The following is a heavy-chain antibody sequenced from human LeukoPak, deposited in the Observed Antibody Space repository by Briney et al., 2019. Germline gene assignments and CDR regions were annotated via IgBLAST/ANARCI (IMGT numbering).Heavy chain of an antibody. CDR2: IYPGDSDT. Sequence: NRGESLKISCQGSGYSFSIYWIAWVRQMPGKGLEWMGIIYPGDSDTRYSPSFQGQVTISADKSISTAYLQWSSLKASDTAMYYCASLVAPSLGMDVWGQGTTVTVSS. CDR1: GYSFSIYW. CDR3: ASLVAPSLGMDV. V-gene: IGHV5-51*01. D-gene: IGHD2-15*01. J-gene: IGHJ6*02.